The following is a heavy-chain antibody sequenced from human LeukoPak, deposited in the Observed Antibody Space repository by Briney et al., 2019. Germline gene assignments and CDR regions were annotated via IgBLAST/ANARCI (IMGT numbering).Heavy chain of an antibody. D-gene: IGHD6-13*01. J-gene: IGHJ4*02. Sequence: GESLKIYWKGSGYSFNNFWIGWVRQMPGKGLEWMGIIYPGDSDTRYSPSFQGQVTISADKSISTAYLQWSSLKASDTAMYYCARPGYSSPLLYWGEGTLVTVSS. CDR1: GYSFNNFW. V-gene: IGHV5-51*01. CDR2: IYPGDSDT. CDR3: ARPGYSSPLLY.